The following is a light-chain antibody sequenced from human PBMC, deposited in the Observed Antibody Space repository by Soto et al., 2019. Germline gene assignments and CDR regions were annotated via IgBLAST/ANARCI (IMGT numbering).Light chain of an antibody. V-gene: IGKV3-20*01. CDR3: QQYGRSPLT. CDR2: GAS. J-gene: IGKJ4*01. Sequence: EIVLTQSPGTLSLSPGERATLSCRASQSVSSNYLAWYQQKPGQAPRLLIYGASSMPTGIPDRFSGSGSGTDFTLTISRLEPEDFAVYHCQQYGRSPLTFGGGTKVEIK. CDR1: QSVSSNY.